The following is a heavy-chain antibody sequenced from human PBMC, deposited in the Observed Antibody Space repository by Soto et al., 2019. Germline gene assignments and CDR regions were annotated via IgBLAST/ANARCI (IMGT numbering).Heavy chain of an antibody. CDR1: GYNFTSYW. CDR3: AGGGVRGVITRTRDYYGMDV. CDR2: IYPCDSDT. D-gene: IGHD3-10*01. Sequence: GESLKISCKGSGYNFTSYWIGWVRQMPGKGLECMGIIYPCDSDTRYSPSFQGQVTISADKSISTAYLQWSSLKASDTAMYYCAGGGVRGVITRTRDYYGMDVWGQGTTVTVSS. J-gene: IGHJ6*02. V-gene: IGHV5-51*01.